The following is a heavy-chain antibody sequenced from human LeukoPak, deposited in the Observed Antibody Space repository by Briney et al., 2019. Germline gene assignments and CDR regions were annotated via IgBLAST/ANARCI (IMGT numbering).Heavy chain of an antibody. V-gene: IGHV4-59*01. CDR3: ARTGAIAGASANVDF. D-gene: IGHD4/OR15-4a*01. J-gene: IGHJ4*02. CDR2: IYNTGEIT. Sequence: SETLSLTCTVSGGSISSYYWSWIRQPPGKGLEWIGHIYNTGEITDYSPSLKSRVTISVDTSKNQFSLRLNSVTTADTAVYYCARTGAIAGASANVDFWGQGTLVTVSS. CDR1: GGSISSYY.